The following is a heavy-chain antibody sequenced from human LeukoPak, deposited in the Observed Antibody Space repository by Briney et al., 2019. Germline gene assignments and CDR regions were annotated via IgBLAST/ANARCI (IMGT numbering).Heavy chain of an antibody. D-gene: IGHD6-13*01. CDR3: ARLIASAGTAGFDF. CDR2: IYSTGST. CDR1: GGSISSYY. V-gene: IGHV4-4*07. J-gene: IGHJ4*02. Sequence: SETLSLTCTVSGGSISSYYWSWIRQPAGKGLEWIGRIYSTGSTTYNPSLKSRVTMSVDTSKNQFSLRLRSVTAADTAVYYCARLIASAGTAGFDFWGQGALVTVSS.